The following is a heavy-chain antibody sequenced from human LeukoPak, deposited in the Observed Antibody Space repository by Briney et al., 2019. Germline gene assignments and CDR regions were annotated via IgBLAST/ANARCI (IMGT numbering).Heavy chain of an antibody. CDR1: GFTFSSYA. D-gene: IGHD2-15*01. J-gene: IGHJ4*02. CDR2: ISGRGGNT. CDR3: AGAFGEVAAPFDY. Sequence: GGSLRLSCAASGFTFSSYAMSWVRQAPGRGLEWDSAISGRGGNTYYTDSVKGHFTISRYHSKNTLYLQMTSLRAEDTAVYYCAGAFGEVAAPFDYWGQGTLVTVSS. V-gene: IGHV3-23*01.